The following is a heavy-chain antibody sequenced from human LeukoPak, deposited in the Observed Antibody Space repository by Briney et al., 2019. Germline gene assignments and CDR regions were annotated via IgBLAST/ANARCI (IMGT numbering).Heavy chain of an antibody. CDR2: VYFSGST. CDR3: ARAGGLNYYGGYSEFGY. CDR1: GGSISSTSYY. D-gene: IGHD4-23*01. V-gene: IGHV4-39*07. J-gene: IGHJ4*02. Sequence: SETLSLTCTVSGGSISSTSYYWGWIRQPPGKGLEWIGSVYFSGSTYYNPSLKSRVTISLGTSKNQFSLQLRSVTAADTAVYYCARAGGLNYYGGYSEFGYWGQGALVTVSS.